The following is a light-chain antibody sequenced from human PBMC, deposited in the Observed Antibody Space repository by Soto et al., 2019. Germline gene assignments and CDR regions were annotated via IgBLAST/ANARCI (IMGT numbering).Light chain of an antibody. CDR3: SSYSSSITVL. CDR2: EVS. Sequence: QSALTQPASVSGSPGQSITISCTGTSSDVGTYKYVSWYQQLPGKAPKLMIYEVSNRPSGVSNRFSGSKSGNTASLTISGLQAEDEADYYCSSYSSSITVLFGGGTKLTVL. V-gene: IGLV2-14*01. J-gene: IGLJ2*01. CDR1: SSDVGTYKY.